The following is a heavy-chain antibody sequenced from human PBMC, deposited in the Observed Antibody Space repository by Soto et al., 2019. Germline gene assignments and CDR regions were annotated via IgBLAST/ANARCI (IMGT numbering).Heavy chain of an antibody. CDR2: MNPNSGNT. V-gene: IGHV1-8*01. Sequence: ASVKVSCKASGYTFTSYDINWVRQATGQGLEWMGWMNPNSGNTGYAQKFQGRVTMTRNTSISTAYMELSSVRSEDTAVYYCARVRYSGYDCFSYYYYMDVWGKGTTVTVSS. J-gene: IGHJ6*03. CDR1: GYTFTSYD. CDR3: ARVRYSGYDCFSYYYYMDV. D-gene: IGHD5-12*01.